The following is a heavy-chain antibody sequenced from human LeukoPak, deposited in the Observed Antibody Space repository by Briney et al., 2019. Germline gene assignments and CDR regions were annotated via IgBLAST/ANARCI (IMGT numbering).Heavy chain of an antibody. J-gene: IGHJ5*02. CDR1: GGTFSSYA. D-gene: IGHD6-6*01. Sequence: SVKVSCKASGGTFSSYAISWVRQAPGQGLEWMGGIIPIFGTANYAQKFQGRVTITADESTSTAYMELSSLRSEDTAVYYCARVRGVGVGYSSSSGWFDPWGQGTLVTVSS. V-gene: IGHV1-69*01. CDR3: ARVRGVGVGYSSSSGWFDP. CDR2: IIPIFGTA.